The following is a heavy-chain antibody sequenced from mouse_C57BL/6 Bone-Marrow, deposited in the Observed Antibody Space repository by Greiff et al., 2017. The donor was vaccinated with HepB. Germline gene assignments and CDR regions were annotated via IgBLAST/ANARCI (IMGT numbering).Heavy chain of an antibody. CDR3: VRGTMVTTPYYYAMDY. D-gene: IGHD2-1*01. V-gene: IGHV10-3*01. CDR1: GFTFNTYA. J-gene: IGHJ4*01. Sequence: EVKVVESGGGLVQPKGSLKLSCAASGFTFNTYAMHWVRQAPGKGLEWVARIRSKSSNYATYYADSVKDRFTISRDDSQSMLYLQMNNLKTEDTAMYYCVRGTMVTTPYYYAMDYWGQGTSVTVSS. CDR2: IRSKSSNYAT.